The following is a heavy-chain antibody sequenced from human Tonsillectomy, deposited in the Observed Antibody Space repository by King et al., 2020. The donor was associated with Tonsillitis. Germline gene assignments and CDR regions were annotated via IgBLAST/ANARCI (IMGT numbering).Heavy chain of an antibody. D-gene: IGHD3-3*01. J-gene: IGHJ4*02. CDR1: GGSFSGYY. CDR2: INHSGST. CDR3: ARGTPTIFGGGTCFDY. V-gene: IGHV4-34*01. Sequence: VQLQQWGAGLLKPSETLSLTCAVYGGSFSGYYWSWIRQPPGKGLEWIGEINHSGSTNYNPSLKSRVTISVDTSKNQFSLKLSSVTAADTAVYYCARGTPTIFGGGTCFDYWGQGTLVTVSS.